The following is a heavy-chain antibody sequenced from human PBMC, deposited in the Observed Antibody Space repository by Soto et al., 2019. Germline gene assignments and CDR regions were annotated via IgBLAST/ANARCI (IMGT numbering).Heavy chain of an antibody. Sequence: GGSLRLSCAASGFTFSSYGMHWVRQAPGKGLGWVAIISYDGSNKYYADSVKGRFTISRDNSKNTLYLQMNSLRAEDTAMYYCAKVLTSSSSWEPNYYYYGMDVWGQGTTVTVSS. J-gene: IGHJ6*02. CDR2: ISYDGSNK. CDR3: AKVLTSSSSWEPNYYYYGMDV. CDR1: GFTFSSYG. V-gene: IGHV3-30*18. D-gene: IGHD6-13*01.